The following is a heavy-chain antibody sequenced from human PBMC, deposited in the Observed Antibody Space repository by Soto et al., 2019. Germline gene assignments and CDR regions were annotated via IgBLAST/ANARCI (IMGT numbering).Heavy chain of an antibody. CDR2: INPDGSEK. V-gene: IGHV3-7*01. J-gene: IGHJ4*02. CDR1: GFTFSSFW. CDR3: SRSLDS. Sequence: PGGSLRLSCAASGFTFSSFWMDWVRQAPGKGLEWVANINPDGSEKHYVDSVKGRFTISRDNAKNSLYLQMSSLPAEDSALYYCSRSLDSWGKGTRVTASS.